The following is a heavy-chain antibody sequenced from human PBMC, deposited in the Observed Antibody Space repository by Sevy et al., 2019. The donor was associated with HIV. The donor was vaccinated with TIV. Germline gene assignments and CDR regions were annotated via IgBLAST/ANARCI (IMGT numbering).Heavy chain of an antibody. CDR1: GFTFSSHA. Sequence: GGSLRLSCAASGFTFSSHAMHWVRQAPGKGLEWMTIISYDGSNKNHEDSVKGRFTISRDNSKNTLYLQMNSLRPEETAVYYCARAPGAVIAAGPYDLDYWGQGTLVTVSS. J-gene: IGHJ4*02. CDR2: ISYDGSNK. D-gene: IGHD6-13*01. V-gene: IGHV3-30*04. CDR3: ARAPGAVIAAGPYDLDY.